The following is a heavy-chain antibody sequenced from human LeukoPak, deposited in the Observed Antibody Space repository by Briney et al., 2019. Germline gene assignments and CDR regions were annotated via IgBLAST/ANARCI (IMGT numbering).Heavy chain of an antibody. J-gene: IGHJ4*02. Sequence: PSETLSLTCTVSGGSISSGGYYWSWIRQPPGKGLEWIGHIYSSGSTNYNPSLKSRVTILVDTSKNQFSLKLDSVTAADTAVYYCARAGGYSGSSSIWGQGTLVTVSS. CDR2: IYSSGST. CDR3: ARAGGYSGSSSI. V-gene: IGHV4-61*08. D-gene: IGHD5-12*01. CDR1: GGSISSGGYY.